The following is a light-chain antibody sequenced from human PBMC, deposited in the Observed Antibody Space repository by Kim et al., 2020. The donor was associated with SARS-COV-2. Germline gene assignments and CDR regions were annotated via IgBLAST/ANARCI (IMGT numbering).Light chain of an antibody. CDR3: AAWDDSPDAYVV. CDR1: TSNIETNT. V-gene: IGLV1-44*01. CDR2: TNN. J-gene: IGLJ2*01. Sequence: QPVLTQPPSVSGTPGQRVSISCSGSTSNIETNTVNWYQQLPGAAPKLLIHTNNQRPSGVPDRFSGSRFGTSASLTISGLQSEDEADYFCAAWDDSPDAYVVFGGGTKLTVL.